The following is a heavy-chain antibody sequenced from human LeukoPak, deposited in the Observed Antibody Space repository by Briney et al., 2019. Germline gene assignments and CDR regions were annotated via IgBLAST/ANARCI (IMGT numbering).Heavy chain of an antibody. D-gene: IGHD3-22*01. CDR3: ARVLHKRNYDSGVYYGY. CDR1: GFTFSNYN. J-gene: IGHJ4*02. CDR2: ITSSSTYI. V-gene: IGHV3-21*01. Sequence: PGGSLRLSCAASGFTFSNYNMNWVRQAPGKGLEWVSSITSSSTYIYYADSVKGRFTISRDNAKSSLYLQMNSLRAEDTAVYYCARVLHKRNYDSGVYYGYWGQGTLVTVSS.